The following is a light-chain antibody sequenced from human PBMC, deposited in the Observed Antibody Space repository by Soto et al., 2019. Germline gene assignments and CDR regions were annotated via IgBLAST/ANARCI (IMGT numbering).Light chain of an antibody. CDR2: EVS. Sequence: QSALTQPPSAAGSPGQSVTISCTGTSTDVGGYNYVSWYQQYPGKAPKLMIYEVSKRPSGVPDRFSGSKSGNTASLTVSGLQAEDEADYYRSSYGGRYNYVFGTGTQLTVL. J-gene: IGLJ1*01. CDR1: STDVGGYNY. V-gene: IGLV2-8*01. CDR3: SSYGGRYNYV.